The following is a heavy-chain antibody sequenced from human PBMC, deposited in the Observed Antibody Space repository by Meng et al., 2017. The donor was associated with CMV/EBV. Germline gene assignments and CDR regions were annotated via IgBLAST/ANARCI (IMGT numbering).Heavy chain of an antibody. V-gene: IGHV1-2*02. D-gene: IGHD6-13*01. Sequence: ASVKVSCKASGYTFTGYYMHWVRQAPGQGLEWMGWINPNSGGTNYAQKFQGRVTMTRDTSIRTAYMELSRLRSDDTAVYYCARVNQVRIAAAGIGYWGQGTLVTVSS. CDR3: ARVNQVRIAAAGIGY. CDR2: INPNSGGT. CDR1: GYTFTGYY. J-gene: IGHJ4*02.